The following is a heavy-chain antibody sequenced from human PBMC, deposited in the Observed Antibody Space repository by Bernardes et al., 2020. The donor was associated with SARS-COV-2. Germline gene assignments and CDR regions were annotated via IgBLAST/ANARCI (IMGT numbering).Heavy chain of an antibody. D-gene: IGHD3-3*02. CDR1: GFSFSNSA. J-gene: IGHJ4*02. V-gene: IGHV3-23*01. CDR2: ISIAGTP. Sequence: GGSLRLSCAASGFSFSNSAMSWVRQAPGKGLEWVSSISIAGTPYFADSVRGRFTISRDNSKNTLYLQMHSLRVEDMALYFCAKEIRPNDYWGQGTQVTVS. CDR3: AKEIRPNDY.